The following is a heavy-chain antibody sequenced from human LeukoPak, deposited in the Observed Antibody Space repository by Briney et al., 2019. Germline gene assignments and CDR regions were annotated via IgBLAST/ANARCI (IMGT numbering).Heavy chain of an antibody. V-gene: IGHV4-59*01. CDR1: GGSISSYY. CDR3: ARGSWLVMMY. CDR2: IYYSGST. J-gene: IGHJ4*02. Sequence: SETLSLTCTVSGGSISSYYWSWIRQPPGKGLEWIGYIYYSGSTNYNPSLKSRVTISVDTSKNQFSLKLSPVTAADTAVYYCARGSWLVMMYWGQGTLVTVSS. D-gene: IGHD6-19*01.